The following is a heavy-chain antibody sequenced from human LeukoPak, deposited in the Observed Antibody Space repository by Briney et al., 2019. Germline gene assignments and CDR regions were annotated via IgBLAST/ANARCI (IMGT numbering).Heavy chain of an antibody. CDR2: ISGSGDTS. CDR1: GLTFSSYA. V-gene: IGHV3-23*01. J-gene: IGHJ4*02. D-gene: IGHD3-10*01. CDR3: AKDGSWSCTD. Sequence: GGSLRLSCAASGLTFSSYAVSWVRQAPGKGLEWVSAISGSGDTSFYADSVKGRFTISRDNSKGSLYLQMNSLRADDTAVYYCAKDGSWSCTDWGQGTLVRVSS.